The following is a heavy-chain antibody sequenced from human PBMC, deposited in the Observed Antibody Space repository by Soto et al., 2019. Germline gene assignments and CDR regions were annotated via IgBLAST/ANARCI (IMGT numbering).Heavy chain of an antibody. J-gene: IGHJ4*02. Sequence: QVQLQQWGAGLLKPSETLSLTCAVYGGSFSGYYWSWIRQPPGKGLEWIGEINHSGSTNYNPSLKSRVTISVDTSKNQFSLKLSSVTAADTAVYYCAXXVXXXXSXXXGXXXXXDYXGXGTLVTVSS. V-gene: IGHV4-34*01. CDR2: INHSGST. CDR3: AXXVXXXXSXXXGXXXXXDY. CDR1: GGSFSGYY.